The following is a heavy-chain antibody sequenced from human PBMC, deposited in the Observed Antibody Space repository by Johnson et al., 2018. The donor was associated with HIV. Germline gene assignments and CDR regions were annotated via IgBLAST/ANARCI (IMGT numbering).Heavy chain of an antibody. CDR2: IKSKTDGGTT. J-gene: IGHJ3*02. Sequence: VQLVESGGGLVKPGGSLRLSCAASGFTFNNAWMSWVRQAPGKGLEWVGRIKSKTDGGTTDYAAPVKGRFTLSRDDSKNTLYLQMNSLKTEDTAGYYCTKGGGYSGYEDSDGFEMWGLGTVVAVSS. CDR1: GFTFNNAW. CDR3: TKGGGYSGYEDSDGFEM. V-gene: IGHV3-15*01. D-gene: IGHD5-12*01.